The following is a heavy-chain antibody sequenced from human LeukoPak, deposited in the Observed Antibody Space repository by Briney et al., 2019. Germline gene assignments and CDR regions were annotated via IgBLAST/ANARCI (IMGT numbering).Heavy chain of an antibody. V-gene: IGHV3-7*01. J-gene: IGHJ6*02. D-gene: IGHD1-14*01. CDR1: GFTFSNHW. CDR3: AKVSGGGLYYDGMDV. Sequence: GGSLRLSCAASGFTFSNHWMSWVRQAPGKGLEWVANIRQDGSAKYYGDSVEGRLTISRDNAKNSLYLQMNSLRAEDTAVYYCAKVSGGGLYYDGMDVWGQGTTVTVSS. CDR2: IRQDGSAK.